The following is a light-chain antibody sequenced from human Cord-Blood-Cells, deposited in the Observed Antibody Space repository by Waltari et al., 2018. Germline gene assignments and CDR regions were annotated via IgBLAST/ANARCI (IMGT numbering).Light chain of an antibody. J-gene: IGLJ3*02. CDR3: SSYTSSNTWV. Sequence: QSALTQPASVSGSPGQSITISCTGTSSDVGGYNYVPWYQQHPGKAPKLMIYEVSNRPSGVSNRFSGSKSGNTASLTISGLQAEDEADYYCSSYTSSNTWVFGGGTKLTVL. CDR2: EVS. V-gene: IGLV2-14*01. CDR1: SSDVGGYNY.